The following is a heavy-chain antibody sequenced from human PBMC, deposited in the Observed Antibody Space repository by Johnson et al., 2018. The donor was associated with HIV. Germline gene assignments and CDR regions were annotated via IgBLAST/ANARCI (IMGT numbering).Heavy chain of an antibody. CDR2: ISGSGGST. D-gene: IGHD1-1*01. V-gene: IGHV3-23*04. J-gene: IGHJ3*02. CDR3: ARTNWNDDAGGAIDI. CDR1: GFTFDDYA. Sequence: VQLVESGGGLVQPGRSLRLSCAASGFTFDDYAMHWVRQAPGKGLEWVSAISGSGGSTYYADSVKGRFTISRDNSKNTLYLQMGSLRIEDGAVYYCARTNWNDDAGGAIDIWGQGTTVTVSS.